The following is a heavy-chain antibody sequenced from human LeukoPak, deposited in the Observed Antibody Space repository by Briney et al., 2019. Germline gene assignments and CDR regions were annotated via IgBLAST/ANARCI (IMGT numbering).Heavy chain of an antibody. CDR2: ISSSSSYI. D-gene: IGHD5-12*01. CDR1: GFTFSSYS. V-gene: IGHV3-21*01. CDR3: ARGPYSGYDHDY. Sequence: PGGSLRLSCAASGFTFSSYSMNWVRQAPGKGLEWVSSISSSSSYIYYADSVKGRFTISRDNAKNTLYLQMNSLRAEDTAVYYCARGPYSGYDHDYWGQGTLVTVSS. J-gene: IGHJ4*02.